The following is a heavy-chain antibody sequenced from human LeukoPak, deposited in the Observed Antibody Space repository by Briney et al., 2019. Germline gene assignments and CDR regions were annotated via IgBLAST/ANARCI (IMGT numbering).Heavy chain of an antibody. CDR3: ARDNSIADRGWWFDP. D-gene: IGHD4-23*01. V-gene: IGHV1-18*01. J-gene: IGHJ5*02. CDR1: GYTFTSYG. Sequence: ASVKVSCKASGYTFTSYGISWVRQTPGQGLEWMGWISSYNGNTNYAQKLQGRVTMTTDTSTTTAYMELSSLRSEDTAVYYCARDNSIADRGWWFDPWGRGTLVTVSS. CDR2: ISSYNGNT.